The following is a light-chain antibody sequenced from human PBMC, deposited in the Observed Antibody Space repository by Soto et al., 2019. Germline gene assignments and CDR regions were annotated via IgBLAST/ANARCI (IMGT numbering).Light chain of an antibody. CDR3: GSYTSGSTHV. V-gene: IGLV2-14*01. CDR2: EVS. Sequence: QSAMAQPASVSGSPGQSITISCTGTSSDVGGYNYVSWYQQHPGKAPKLMIYEVSNRPSGVSNRFSGSKSGNTASLTISGLQAEDEADYYCGSYTSGSTHVFATVT. CDR1: SSDVGGYNY. J-gene: IGLJ1*01.